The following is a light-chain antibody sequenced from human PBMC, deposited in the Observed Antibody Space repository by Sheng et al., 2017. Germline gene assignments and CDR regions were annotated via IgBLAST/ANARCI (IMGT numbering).Light chain of an antibody. CDR2: EVS. Sequence: QSALTQPASVSGSPGQSITISCTGTSSDVGSYNYVSWYQQHPGKAPKLMIYEVSNRPSGVSTRFSGSKSANTASLTISGLQAEDEADYYCTSYTSSSTYVFGTGTKVTV. CDR1: SSDVGSYNY. V-gene: IGLV2-14*01. J-gene: IGLJ1*01. CDR3: TSYTSSSTYV.